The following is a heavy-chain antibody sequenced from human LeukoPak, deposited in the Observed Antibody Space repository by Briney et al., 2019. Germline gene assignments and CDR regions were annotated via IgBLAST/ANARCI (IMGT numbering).Heavy chain of an antibody. D-gene: IGHD3-22*01. CDR2: VYYSGST. J-gene: IGHJ5*02. CDR1: GGTISSYY. V-gene: IGHV4-39*07. CDR3: ARAPEDYDSSGYHNWFDP. Sequence: SETLSLTCTVSGGTISSYYWGWIRQPPGKGLEWIGSVYYSGSTYYNVSLKSRVTISVDTSKNQFSLTLSSVTAADTAVYYCARAPEDYDSSGYHNWFDPWGQGTLVTVSS.